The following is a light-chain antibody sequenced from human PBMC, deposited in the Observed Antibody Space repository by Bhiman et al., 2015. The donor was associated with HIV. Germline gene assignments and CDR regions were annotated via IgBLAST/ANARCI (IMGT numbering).Light chain of an antibody. J-gene: IGLJ2*01. CDR3: QSYDTILSAVV. CDR2: DND. Sequence: QSVLTQPPSVSAPPGQKVTISCSGTTSNIGSNYVAWYQQLPGTAPKLLIYDNDKRPSGIPDRISASKSGTSASLAITGLQHEDEADYYCQSYDTILSAVVFGGGTRLTVL. V-gene: IGLV1-51*01. CDR1: TSNIGSNY.